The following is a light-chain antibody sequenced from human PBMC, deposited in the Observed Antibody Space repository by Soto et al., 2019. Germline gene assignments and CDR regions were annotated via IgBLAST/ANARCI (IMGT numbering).Light chain of an antibody. J-gene: IGKJ1*01. CDR3: LQDHTYPWT. Sequence: AIQMTQSPSSLSASVGDRVTITCRASQDIRNFLGWYQQKPGRAPKLLIYGASSLHSGVPARFRGSGSGTDFTLTINNLQPEDFATYYCLQDHTYPWTFGRGTKVDIK. V-gene: IGKV1-6*01. CDR1: QDIRNF. CDR2: GAS.